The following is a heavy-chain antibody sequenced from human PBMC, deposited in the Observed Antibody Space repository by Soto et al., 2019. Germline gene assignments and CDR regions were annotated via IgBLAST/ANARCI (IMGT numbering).Heavy chain of an antibody. V-gene: IGHV4-31*03. J-gene: IGHJ3*02. CDR1: GGSISSGGYY. D-gene: IGHD1-1*01. CDR2: IYYSGST. CDR3: AREVAGTTGEEAFDI. Sequence: QVQLQESGPGLVKPSQTLSLTCTVSGGSISSGGYYWSWIRQHPGKGLEWIGYIYYSGSTYYNPSLKSRVTMSVDTSKNQFSLKLSSVTAADTAVYYCAREVAGTTGEEAFDIWGQGTMVTVSS.